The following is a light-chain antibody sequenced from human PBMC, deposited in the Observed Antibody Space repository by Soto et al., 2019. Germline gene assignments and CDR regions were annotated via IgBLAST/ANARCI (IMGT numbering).Light chain of an antibody. CDR1: QSISTW. CDR3: QQSYSMWT. Sequence: DIQMTQSPSTLSASVGDRVTITCRASQSISTWLAWYQQKPGKAPKLLIYDASSLQSGVPSRFSGSGSGTEFTLTISSLQPDDFATYYCQQSYSMWTFGQGTKVDIK. J-gene: IGKJ1*01. V-gene: IGKV1-5*01. CDR2: DAS.